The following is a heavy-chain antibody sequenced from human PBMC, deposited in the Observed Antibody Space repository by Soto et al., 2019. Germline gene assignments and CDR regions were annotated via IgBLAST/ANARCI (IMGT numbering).Heavy chain of an antibody. J-gene: IGHJ4*02. Sequence: SETLSLTCTGSGDSISSSSYYWAWIRQPPGRGLEWIVSIYYSGSTYYNPSLKSRVTMSIDTSKNQFSLKLSSVTAADTAVYYCARHNSYANFALRGQGTLVTVSS. CDR1: GDSISSSSYY. CDR2: IYYSGST. CDR3: ARHNSYANFAL. V-gene: IGHV4-39*01. D-gene: IGHD5-18*01.